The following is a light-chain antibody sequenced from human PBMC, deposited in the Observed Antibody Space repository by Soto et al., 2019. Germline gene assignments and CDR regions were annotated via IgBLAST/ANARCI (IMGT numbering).Light chain of an antibody. CDR3: QQRSNWPLT. CDR1: QSVSSY. Sequence: EVVLTQSPATLSLSPGERATLSCRASQSVSSYLAWYQQKPGQAPRLLIYDSSDRATGIPARFSGSGSGTDFTLNITSLEPEDSAVYYCQQRSNWPLTFGGGTKVEI. V-gene: IGKV3-11*01. J-gene: IGKJ4*01. CDR2: DSS.